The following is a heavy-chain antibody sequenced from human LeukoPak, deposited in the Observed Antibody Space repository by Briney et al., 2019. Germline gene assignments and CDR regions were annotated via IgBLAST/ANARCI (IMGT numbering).Heavy chain of an antibody. Sequence: GGSLRLSCAASGFTFDDYGMSWVRQAAGKGLEWVSGINLYGANTDYADSVKGRFTISRDNAKNSLYLQMNSLRAEDTALYYCARGFDGNFDYWGQGTLVTVSP. D-gene: IGHD3-9*01. CDR3: ARGFDGNFDY. J-gene: IGHJ4*02. V-gene: IGHV3-20*04. CDR2: INLYGANT. CDR1: GFTFDDYG.